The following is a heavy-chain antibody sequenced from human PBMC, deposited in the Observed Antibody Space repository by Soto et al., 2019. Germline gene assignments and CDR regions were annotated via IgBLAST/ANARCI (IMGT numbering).Heavy chain of an antibody. J-gene: IGHJ5*02. Sequence: PGGSLILSCAASGFTFSSYGMDWVRQAPGKGLEWVSFISYDGRNKDYADSVKGRFTISRDNSKNTLYLQMNSLRAEDTAVYYCAKDQVTSGWYKWSWFGPWGQGTLVTVSS. CDR1: GFTFSSYG. CDR3: AKDQVTSGWYKWSWFGP. V-gene: IGHV3-30*18. D-gene: IGHD6-19*01. CDR2: ISYDGRNK.